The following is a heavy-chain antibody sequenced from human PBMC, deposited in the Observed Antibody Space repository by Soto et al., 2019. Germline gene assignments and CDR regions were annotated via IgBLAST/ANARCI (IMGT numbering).Heavy chain of an antibody. CDR1: GDSISSGGYY. CDR3: ARDLHYYASGSYYNDY. J-gene: IGHJ4*02. V-gene: IGHV4-39*07. D-gene: IGHD3-10*01. Sequence: SETLSLTCTVSGDSISSGGYYWSWIRQPPGKGLEWIGEINHSGSTNYNPSLKSRVTISVDTSKNQFSLKLSSVTAADTAVYYCARDLHYYASGSYYNDYWGQGTLVTVS. CDR2: INHSGST.